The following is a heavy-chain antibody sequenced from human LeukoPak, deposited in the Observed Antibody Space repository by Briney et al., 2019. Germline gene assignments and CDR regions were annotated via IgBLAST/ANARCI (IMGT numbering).Heavy chain of an antibody. D-gene: IGHD4-23*01. Sequence: GGSLRLSCAASEFTVSSNYMSWVRQAPGKGLEWVSVIYSGGSTYYADSVKGRFAISRDNSKNTLYLQMNSLRAEDTAVYYCARDYGGSSPFDYWGQGTLVTVSS. CDR2: IYSGGST. J-gene: IGHJ4*02. CDR1: EFTVSSNY. V-gene: IGHV3-66*01. CDR3: ARDYGGSSPFDY.